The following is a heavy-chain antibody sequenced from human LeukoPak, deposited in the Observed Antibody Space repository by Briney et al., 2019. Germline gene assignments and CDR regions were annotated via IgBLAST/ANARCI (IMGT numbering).Heavy chain of an antibody. J-gene: IGHJ3*02. CDR1: GFTFSSYS. CDR2: ISSSSSTI. D-gene: IGHD2-2*01. V-gene: IGHV3-48*04. Sequence: GGSLRLSCAASGFTFSSYSMNWVRQAPGKGLEWVSYISSSSSTIYYADSVKGRFTISRDNAKNSLYLQMNSLRAEDTAVYYCARDYRASVVVPEYDAFDIWGQGTMVTVSS. CDR3: ARDYRASVVVPEYDAFDI.